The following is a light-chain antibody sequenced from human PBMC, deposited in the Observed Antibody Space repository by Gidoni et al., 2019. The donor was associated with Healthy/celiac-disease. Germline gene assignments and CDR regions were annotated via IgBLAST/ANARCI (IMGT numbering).Light chain of an antibody. CDR3: QQYDNLPLT. CDR2: DAS. CDR1: QDINTY. Sequence: DIQMTKSPSSLSASVGDRVTITRQASQDINTYVNWYQQKPGKAPHLLIYDASNLETGVPSRFSGSGSGTDFTFTISSLQPEDIATYYCQQYDNLPLTFGGGTKVEIK. J-gene: IGKJ4*01. V-gene: IGKV1-33*01.